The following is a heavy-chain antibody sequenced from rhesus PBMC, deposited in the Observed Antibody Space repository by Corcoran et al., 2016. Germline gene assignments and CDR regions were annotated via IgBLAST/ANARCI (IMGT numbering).Heavy chain of an antibody. D-gene: IGHD2-33*01. CDR3: VRDRWDKIVPCLDV. J-gene: IGHJ5-2*02. CDR1: GGSISDTYY. Sequence: QVQLQESGPGLVKPSETLSLTCAVSGGSISDTYYWNWIRQPPGKGLEGIGMNYGNSAKPYSNPSLKRRVTISKDTSKNQFFLKLSSVTAADTAVYFCVRDRWDKIVPCLDVWGRGVLVTVSS. CDR2: NYGNSAKP. V-gene: IGHV4S9*01.